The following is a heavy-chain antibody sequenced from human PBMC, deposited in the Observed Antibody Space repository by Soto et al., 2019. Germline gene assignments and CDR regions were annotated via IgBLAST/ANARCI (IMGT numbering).Heavy chain of an antibody. V-gene: IGHV4-34*01. J-gene: IGHJ4*02. D-gene: IGHD2-15*01. CDR1: GGSFSGYY. CDR2: ISHSGST. CDR3: ARGPDCSGGSCYSGYFDY. Sequence: QVQLQQWGAGLLKPSETLSLTCAVYGGSFSGYYWNRIRQPPGKGLEWIGEISHSGSTHYNPALKSRGTISVDTSKKQFSLKLTSVTAADTAVYYCARGPDCSGGSCYSGYFDYWAQGTLVTVSS.